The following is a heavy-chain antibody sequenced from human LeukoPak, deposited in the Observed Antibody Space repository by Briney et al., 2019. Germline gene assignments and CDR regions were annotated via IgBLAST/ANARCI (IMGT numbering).Heavy chain of an antibody. CDR3: ASFGVYGIVVVVVATQAQGAFDV. Sequence: ASVKVSCKASGYTFTGHYMHWVRQAPGQGLEWMGWINPNSGGTNYAQKFQGRVTMTRDTSISTAYMELSRLRSDDTAVYYCASFGVYGIVVVVVATQAQGAFDVWGQGTMVTVSS. V-gene: IGHV1-2*02. D-gene: IGHD2-15*01. CDR1: GYTFTGHY. CDR2: INPNSGGT. J-gene: IGHJ3*01.